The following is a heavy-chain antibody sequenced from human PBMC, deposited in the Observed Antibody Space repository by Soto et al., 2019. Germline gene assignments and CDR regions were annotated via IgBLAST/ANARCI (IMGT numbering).Heavy chain of an antibody. CDR2: INPGDSNT. Sequence: GQSLKISCKGSGYSFTNNWGASVRQMPGKGLEWMGIINPGDSNTGYSPSFQGQVTISVDKSIDTAYLQWSSLKASDTAMYYCARHGSAPAFDIWGEGTMVTGSS. CDR3: ARHGSAPAFDI. D-gene: IGHD2-2*03. CDR1: GYSFTNNW. J-gene: IGHJ3*02. V-gene: IGHV5-51*01.